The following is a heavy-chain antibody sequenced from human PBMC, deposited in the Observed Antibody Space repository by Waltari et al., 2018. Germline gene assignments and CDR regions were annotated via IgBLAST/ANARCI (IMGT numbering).Heavy chain of an antibody. D-gene: IGHD4-17*01. CDR3: ARDGDYGDYGGAFDI. Sequence: QVQLQESGPGLVKPSQTLSLTCPVSGGSISSGAYYWSWIRQPPGKGLEWIGYIYYSGSTYYNPSLKSRVTISVDTSKNQFSLKLSSVTAADTAVYYCARDGDYGDYGGAFDIWGQGTMVTVSS. J-gene: IGHJ3*02. CDR2: IYYSGST. V-gene: IGHV4-30-4*08. CDR1: GGSISSGAYY.